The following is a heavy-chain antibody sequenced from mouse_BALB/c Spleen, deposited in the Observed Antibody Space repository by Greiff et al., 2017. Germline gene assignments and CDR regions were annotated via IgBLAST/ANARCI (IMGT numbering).Heavy chain of an antibody. CDR3: ARDLLQRDYDAMDY. D-gene: IGHD6-2*01. CDR1: GFTFSSFG. V-gene: IGHV5-17*02. CDR2: ISSGSSTI. J-gene: IGHJ4*01. Sequence: EVQGVESGGGLVQPGGSRKLSCAASGFTFSSFGMHWVRQAPEKGLEWVAYISSGSSTIYYADTVKGRFTISRDNAKNTLYLQMSSLKSEDTAMYYCARDLLQRDYDAMDYWGQGTSVTVSS.